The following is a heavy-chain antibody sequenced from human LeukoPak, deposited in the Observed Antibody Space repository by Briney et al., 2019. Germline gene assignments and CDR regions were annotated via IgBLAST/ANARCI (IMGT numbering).Heavy chain of an antibody. CDR2: ITSSSHHV. V-gene: IGHV3-21*04. CDR1: GFTFTSYN. Sequence: PGGSLRLSCVASGFTFTSYNMNWVRQTPGKGLEWVSSITSSSHHVFYADSVRGRFTISRDNAKHSLYLQMNSLRAEDTALYYCARDLYLGYYDSSGYYFDAFDIWGQGTMVTVSS. D-gene: IGHD3-22*01. CDR3: ARDLYLGYYDSSGYYFDAFDI. J-gene: IGHJ3*02.